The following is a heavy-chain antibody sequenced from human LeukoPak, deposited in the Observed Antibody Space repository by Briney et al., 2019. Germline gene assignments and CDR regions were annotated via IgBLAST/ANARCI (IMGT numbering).Heavy chain of an antibody. V-gene: IGHV3-21*01. J-gene: IGHJ4*02. CDR1: GFTFSSDS. CDR3: ARDRDHDY. Sequence: GGSLRLSCAASGFTFSSDSMNWGRQAPGKGLEWVSSISSSSYIYYADSVKCRFTISRDNAKNSLYLQMNSLRAEDTAVYYCARDRDHDYWGQGTLVTVSS. CDR2: ISSSSYI.